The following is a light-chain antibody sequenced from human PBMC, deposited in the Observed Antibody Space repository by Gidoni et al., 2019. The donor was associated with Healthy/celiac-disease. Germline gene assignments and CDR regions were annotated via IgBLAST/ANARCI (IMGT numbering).Light chain of an antibody. CDR1: QSLLHSNGYNY. Sequence: LSLPVTPGEPASISCRSSQSLLHSNGYNYLDWYLQKPGQSPQLLIYLGSNRASGVPDRFSGSGSGTDFTLKISRVEAEDVGVYYCMQALQTPRTFXQXTKVEIK. CDR2: LGS. CDR3: MQALQTPRT. J-gene: IGKJ1*01. V-gene: IGKV2-28*01.